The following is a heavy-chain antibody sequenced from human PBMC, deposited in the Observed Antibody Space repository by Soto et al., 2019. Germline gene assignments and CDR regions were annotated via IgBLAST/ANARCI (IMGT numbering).Heavy chain of an antibody. CDR2: ISGSGGST. V-gene: IGHV3-23*01. Sequence: GGSLRLSCAASGFTFSSYAMSWVRQAPGKGLEWVSAISGSGGSTYYADSVKGRFTISRDNSKNTLYLQMNSLRAEDTAVYYCANSVLPDTAMPYGGFDYWGQGTLVTVSS. CDR1: GFTFSSYA. D-gene: IGHD5-18*01. J-gene: IGHJ4*02. CDR3: ANSVLPDTAMPYGGFDY.